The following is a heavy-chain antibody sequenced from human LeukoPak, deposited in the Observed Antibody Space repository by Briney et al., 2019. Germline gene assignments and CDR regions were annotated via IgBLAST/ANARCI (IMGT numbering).Heavy chain of an antibody. Sequence: GGSLRLSCAASGFTFSSYGMHWVRQAPGKGLEWVAVISYDGSNKYYADSVKGRFTISRDNSKNTLYLQMNSLRAEDTAVYYCARDGQGKEWLVYYFDYWGQGTLVTVSS. CDR3: ARDGQGKEWLVYYFDY. J-gene: IGHJ4*02. D-gene: IGHD6-19*01. CDR2: ISYDGSNK. CDR1: GFTFSSYG. V-gene: IGHV3-30*03.